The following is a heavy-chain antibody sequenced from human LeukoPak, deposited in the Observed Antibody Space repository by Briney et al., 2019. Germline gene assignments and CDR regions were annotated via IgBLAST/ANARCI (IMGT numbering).Heavy chain of an antibody. CDR2: ISSSSSFI. CDR3: ARDGWGSSFSFGSQLDY. V-gene: IGHV3-21*01. D-gene: IGHD3-10*01. CDR1: GFTFSTYT. Sequence: PGGSLRLSCAASGFTFSTYTMNWVRQAPGKGLEWVSSISSSSSFIYYADSVKGRFTISRDNAKNSLFLQMNSLRAEDTAVYYCARDGWGSSFSFGSQLDYWGQGTLVTVSS. J-gene: IGHJ4*02.